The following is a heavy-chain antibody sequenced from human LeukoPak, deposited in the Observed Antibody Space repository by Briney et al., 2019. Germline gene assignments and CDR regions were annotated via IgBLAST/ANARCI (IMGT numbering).Heavy chain of an antibody. D-gene: IGHD1-26*01. J-gene: IGHJ4*02. CDR2: IYYSGTT. V-gene: IGHV4-59*01. CDR1: DDSISSYY. CDR3: ARSQYTGSCFDY. Sequence: SETLSLTCTVSDDSISSYYWTWIRQPPGKGLEWLGHIYYSGTTNYSPSLTSRVSISVDTSKNQFSLKLTSVTAADTAVYYCARSQYTGSCFDYWGQGVLVTVSS.